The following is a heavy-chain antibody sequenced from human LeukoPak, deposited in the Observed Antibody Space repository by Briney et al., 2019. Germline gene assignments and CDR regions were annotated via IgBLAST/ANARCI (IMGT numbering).Heavy chain of an antibody. D-gene: IGHD5-18*01. J-gene: IGHJ4*02. V-gene: IGHV1-46*01. CDR1: GYTFTSCY. CDR2: INPSGGST. CDR3: ARGQGGGGYSYGYPHYFDY. Sequence: ASVKVSCKVSGYTFTSCYMHWVRQAPGQGLEWMGIINPSGGSTSYAQKFQGRVTMTRDTFTSTVYMELSSLRSEDTAVYYCARGQGGGGYSYGYPHYFDYWGQGTLVTVSS.